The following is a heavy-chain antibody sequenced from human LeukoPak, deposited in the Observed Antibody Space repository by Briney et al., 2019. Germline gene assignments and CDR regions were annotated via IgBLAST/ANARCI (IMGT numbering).Heavy chain of an antibody. V-gene: IGHV3-48*04. CDR2: IGRSGDRTT. Sequence: GGSLRLSCAASGFTFSIYSLNWVRQAPGKGLEWVAYIGRSGDRTTKYADSVRGRFTISRDNAKNSLYLQMNSLRAEDTAVYYCARDGSGWVIDYWGQGTLVTVSS. J-gene: IGHJ4*02. CDR1: GFTFSIYS. D-gene: IGHD6-19*01. CDR3: ARDGSGWVIDY.